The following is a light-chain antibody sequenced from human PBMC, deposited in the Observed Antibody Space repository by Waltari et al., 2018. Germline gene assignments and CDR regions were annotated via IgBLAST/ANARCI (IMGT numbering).Light chain of an antibody. Sequence: DIVMTQSPDSLAVSLGERATINCKSSQSVLYSSNNQNYLAWYQQNPGQPPKLLIYRASTRESVVPDRFSGSGSGTDFTLTISSLQAEDVAVYYCQQYYSTPYTFGQGTKLEIK. J-gene: IGKJ2*01. V-gene: IGKV4-1*01. CDR1: QSVLYSSNNQNY. CDR3: QQYYSTPYT. CDR2: RAS.